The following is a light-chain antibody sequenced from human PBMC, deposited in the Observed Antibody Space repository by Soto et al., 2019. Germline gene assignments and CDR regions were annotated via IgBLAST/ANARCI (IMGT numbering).Light chain of an antibody. J-gene: IGLJ2*01. CDR1: SSNIVSNY. CDR3: ATWDDSLRGVL. V-gene: IGLV1-47*01. Sequence: QSVLTQPPSASGTPGQRVTISCSGGSSNIVSNYAYWYRQLPGTAPKLVIYANSQRPSGVPDRFSGSKSGTSASLAISGLRSEDEADYYCATWDDSLRGVLFGGGTKLTVL. CDR2: ANS.